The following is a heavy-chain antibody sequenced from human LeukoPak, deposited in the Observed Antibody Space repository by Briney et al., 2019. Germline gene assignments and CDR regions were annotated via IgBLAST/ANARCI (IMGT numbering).Heavy chain of an antibody. CDR3: ARRTPGPQLDEYVAYYFDL. CDR2: IYTRGLA. D-gene: IGHD3/OR15-3a*01. CDR1: GGPITPDC. Sequence: SHTLCPTHTVSGGPITPDCWIWIRQPPGKGLELIAYIYTRGLAKYTPSLQGQGTISVHPFKNKLCLKLNSVTAADTAVYYCARRTPGPQLDEYVAYYFDLWGQGTLVTVSS. V-gene: IGHV4-4*09. J-gene: IGHJ4*02.